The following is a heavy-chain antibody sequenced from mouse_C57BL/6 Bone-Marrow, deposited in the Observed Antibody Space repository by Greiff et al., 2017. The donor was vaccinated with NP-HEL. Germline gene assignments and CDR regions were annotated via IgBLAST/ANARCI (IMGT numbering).Heavy chain of an antibody. CDR3: AREEDYDYFDY. Sequence: VKLQQPGAELVMPGASVKLSCKASGYTFTSYWMHWVKQRPGQGLEWIGEIDPSDSYTNYNQKFKGKSTLTVDKSSSTAYMQLSSLTSEDSAVYYCAREEDYDYFDYWGQGTTLTVSS. D-gene: IGHD2-4*01. J-gene: IGHJ2*01. V-gene: IGHV1-69*01. CDR1: GYTFTSYW. CDR2: IDPSDSYT.